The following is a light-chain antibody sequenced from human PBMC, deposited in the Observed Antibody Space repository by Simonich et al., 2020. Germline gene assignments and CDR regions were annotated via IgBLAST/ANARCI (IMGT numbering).Light chain of an antibody. CDR2: DVS. CDR3: SSYTSSSTWV. V-gene: IGLV2-14*03. Sequence: QSALTQPASVSGSPGQSITISCTGTSSDVGGYNYVSWHQQHPGTAPKRMIYDVSNRPSGGSTRCSGSKSGNTASLTISGLQAEDEADYYCSSYTSSSTWVFGGGTKLTVL. CDR1: SSDVGGYNY. J-gene: IGLJ3*02.